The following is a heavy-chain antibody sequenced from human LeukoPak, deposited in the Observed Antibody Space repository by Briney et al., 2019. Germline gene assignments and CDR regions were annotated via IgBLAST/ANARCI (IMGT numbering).Heavy chain of an antibody. D-gene: IGHD2-2*01. CDR2: INHSGST. CDR1: GGSFSGYY. J-gene: IGHJ4*02. CDR3: ARRGNCSSTSCYRNFDY. Sequence: SETLSLTCAVYGGSFSGYYWSWIRQPPGKGLEWIGEINHSGSTNYNPSLKGRVTISVDTSKNQFSLKLSSVTAADTAVYYCARRGNCSSTSCYRNFDYWGQGTLVTVSS. V-gene: IGHV4-34*01.